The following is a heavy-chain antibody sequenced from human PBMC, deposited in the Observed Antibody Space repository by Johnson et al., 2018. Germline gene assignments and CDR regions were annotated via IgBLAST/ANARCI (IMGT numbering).Heavy chain of an antibody. CDR3: ARVYYYESSGYWGGPAPDDAFDI. D-gene: IGHD3-22*01. J-gene: IGHJ3*02. Sequence: QLVESGAEVKKPGASVKVSCKASGYTFTSYDINWVRQATGQGLEWMGWMNPNSGNTGYAQKFQGRVTMTRNTSISTAYMELGSLRSEDTAVYYCARVYYYESSGYWGGPAPDDAFDIWGQGTMVTVSS. V-gene: IGHV1-8*01. CDR2: MNPNSGNT. CDR1: GYTFTSYD.